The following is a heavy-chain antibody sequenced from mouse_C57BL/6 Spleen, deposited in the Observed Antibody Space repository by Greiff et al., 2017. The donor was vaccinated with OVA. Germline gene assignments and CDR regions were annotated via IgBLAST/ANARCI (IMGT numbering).Heavy chain of an antibody. D-gene: IGHD2-1*01. Sequence: VQLQESGAELVRPGASVKLSCKASGYTFTDYYIHWVKQRPGQGLEWIARIYPGSGNTYYNEKFKGKATLTAEKSSSTAYMQLSSLTSEDSAVYFCARSIYYVNYEVFDYWGQGTTLTVSS. J-gene: IGHJ2*01. CDR1: GYTFTDYY. CDR2: IYPGSGNT. CDR3: ARSIYYVNYEVFDY. V-gene: IGHV1-76*01.